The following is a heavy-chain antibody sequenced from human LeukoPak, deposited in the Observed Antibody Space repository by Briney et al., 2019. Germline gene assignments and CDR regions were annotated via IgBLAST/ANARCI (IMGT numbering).Heavy chain of an antibody. J-gene: IGHJ6*02. D-gene: IGHD1-26*01. CDR2: IIPIFGTA. Sequence: SVTVSCTASGGTFSIYAISWVRQAPGQGLEWMGGIIPIFGTANYAQRFQGRVTITADESTSTAYMELSSLRSEDTAVYYCARLVPVGATGYCYGMDVWGQGTTVTVSS. CDR1: GGTFSIYA. CDR3: ARLVPVGATGYCYGMDV. V-gene: IGHV1-69*13.